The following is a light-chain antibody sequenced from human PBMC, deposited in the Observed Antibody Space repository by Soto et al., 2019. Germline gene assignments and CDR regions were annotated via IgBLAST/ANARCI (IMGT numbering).Light chain of an antibody. V-gene: IGKV3-20*01. J-gene: IGKJ1*01. Sequence: EIVLTQSPGTLSLSPGERATLSCRASQSVSSSYLAWYQQKPGQAPRLLIYGASSRATGIPDRFRGSGSGTDFTLTISRLEAEDFAVYYCQQYGSSLTWTVGQGTKVEIQ. CDR2: GAS. CDR3: QQYGSSLTWT. CDR1: QSVSSSY.